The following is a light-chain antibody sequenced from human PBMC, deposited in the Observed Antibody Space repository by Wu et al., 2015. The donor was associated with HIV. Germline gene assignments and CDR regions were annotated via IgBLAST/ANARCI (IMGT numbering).Light chain of an antibody. CDR2: VPS. CDR1: SVSGDPT. V-gene: IGKV3-20*01. J-gene: IGKJ4*01. CDR3: QHYGGSPALT. Sequence: SVSGDPTLASVPSTKPTGHGSHGSSIVMVPSYQGRPGIPDRFSGSGSGTDFTLTISRLEPEDFAVYYCQHYGGSPALTFGGGTKVEI.